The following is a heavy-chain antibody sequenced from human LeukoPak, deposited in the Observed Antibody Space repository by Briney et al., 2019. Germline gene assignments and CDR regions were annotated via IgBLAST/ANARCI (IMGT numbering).Heavy chain of an antibody. V-gene: IGHV3-53*01. CDR2: IYSGGST. CDR1: GFTVSSNY. J-gene: IGHJ4*02. D-gene: IGHD5-12*01. CDR3: AKDGAWLRFDD. Sequence: GGSLRLSCAASGFTVSSNYMSWVRQAPGKGLEWVSVIYSGGSTYYADSVKGRFTISRDNSKNTLYLQMNSLRAEDTAVYYCAKDGAWLRFDDWGQGILVSVSS.